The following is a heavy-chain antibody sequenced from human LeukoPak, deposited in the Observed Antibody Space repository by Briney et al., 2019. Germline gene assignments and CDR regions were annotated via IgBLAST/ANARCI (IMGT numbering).Heavy chain of an antibody. CDR3: ARRGRWFHWFDP. CDR2: IYHGDSDT. V-gene: IGHV5-51*01. CDR1: GCIFTSYW. Sequence: GGSLQISCQGSGCIFTSYWIGGGRRLPGKGLEGMGIIYHGDSDTRYSPSFQAQVTISADKSISTAYLQWSSLKASDSAMYYCARRGRWFHWFDPWGQGTLVTVSS. D-gene: IGHD2-15*01. J-gene: IGHJ5*02.